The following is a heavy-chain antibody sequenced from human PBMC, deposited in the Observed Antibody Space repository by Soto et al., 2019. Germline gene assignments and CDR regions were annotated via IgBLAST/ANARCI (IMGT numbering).Heavy chain of an antibody. J-gene: IGHJ4*02. V-gene: IGHV2-5*02. Sequence: QITLKESGPTLVKPTQTLTLTCTFPGLSLRTSGVGVGWIRQPPGKALEWLALIYWDDDKRYSPSQKSRLTIATDTSKNHVVLTMTDMDPVDTATYYCAHNDYVDTYGYSSYFDFWGQGTLVTVSS. CDR3: AHNDYVDTYGYSSYFDF. CDR1: GLSLRTSGVG. D-gene: IGHD5-18*01. CDR2: IYWDDDK.